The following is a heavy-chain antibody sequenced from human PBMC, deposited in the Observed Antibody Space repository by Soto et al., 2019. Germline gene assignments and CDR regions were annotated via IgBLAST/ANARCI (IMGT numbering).Heavy chain of an antibody. J-gene: IGHJ4*02. D-gene: IGHD5-12*01. CDR1: GFAFSGYW. CDR3: ARATSVDAY. V-gene: IGHV3-7*03. Sequence: EVQLVESGGDLVQPGGSLRLSCAASGFAFSGYWMSWVRQAPGKGLEGVANIKQDGSEKYYVDSVKGRFTISMDNAKNSLYLQMNSLRVEDTAVYYCARATSVDAYWGQGTLVTVSS. CDR2: IKQDGSEK.